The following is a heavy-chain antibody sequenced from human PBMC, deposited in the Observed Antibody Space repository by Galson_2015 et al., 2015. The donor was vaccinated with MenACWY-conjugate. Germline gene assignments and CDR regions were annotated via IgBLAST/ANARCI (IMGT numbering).Heavy chain of an antibody. CDR3: ARDGTSGSRHLVPSDY. CDR2: ISYDGSNK. Sequence: SLRLSCAASGFTFSSYAMHWVRQAPGKGLEWVAVISYDGSNKYYADSVKGRFTISRDNSKNTLYLQMNSLRAEDTAVYYCARDGTSGSRHLVPSDYWGQGTLVTVSS. CDR1: GFTFSSYA. J-gene: IGHJ4*02. D-gene: IGHD1-26*01. V-gene: IGHV3-30*04.